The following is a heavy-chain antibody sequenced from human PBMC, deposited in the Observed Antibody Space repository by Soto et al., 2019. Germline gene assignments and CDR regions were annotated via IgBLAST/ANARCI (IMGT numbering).Heavy chain of an antibody. Sequence: SVKVSCKASGFTFTSSAVQWVRQARGQRLEWIGWIVVGSGNTNYAQKFQERVTITRDMSTSTAYMELSSLRSEDTAVYYCAAGMKLLYYYYYGMDVWGQGTTVTVSS. V-gene: IGHV1-58*01. CDR1: GFTFTSSA. CDR3: AAGMKLLYYYYYGMDV. D-gene: IGHD1-26*01. J-gene: IGHJ6*02. CDR2: IVVGSGNT.